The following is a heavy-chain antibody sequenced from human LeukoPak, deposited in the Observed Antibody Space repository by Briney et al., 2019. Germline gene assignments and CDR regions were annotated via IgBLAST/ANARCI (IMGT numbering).Heavy chain of an antibody. J-gene: IGHJ4*02. V-gene: IGHV4-59*01. CDR2: IYYSGST. CDR1: GGSISIYY. Sequence: SETLSLTCTVSGGSISIYYWSWVRQPPGKGLEWIGYIYYSGSTNYNPSLKSRVTISVDTSKNQFSLKLSSVTAADTAVYYCARGYCSSTSCYRQVGYWGQGTLVTVSS. D-gene: IGHD2-2*02. CDR3: ARGYCSSTSCYRQVGY.